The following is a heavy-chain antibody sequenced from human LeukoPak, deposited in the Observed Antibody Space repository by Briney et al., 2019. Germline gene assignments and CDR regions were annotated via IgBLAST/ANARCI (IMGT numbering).Heavy chain of an antibody. V-gene: IGHV5-51*01. D-gene: IGHD3-10*01. Sequence: GESLKISCKGSGYSFTTYWIGWVRQMPGKGLEWMGIIYPGDSDTRYSPSFQGQVTISADKSISTAYLQWSSLKAADTAMYYCARTYGSGTYYNRVGAFDIWGQGTMVTDSS. CDR2: IYPGDSDT. CDR3: ARTYGSGTYYNRVGAFDI. CDR1: GYSFTTYW. J-gene: IGHJ3*02.